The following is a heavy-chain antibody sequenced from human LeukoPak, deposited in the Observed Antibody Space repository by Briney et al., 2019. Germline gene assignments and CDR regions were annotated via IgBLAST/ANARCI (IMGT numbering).Heavy chain of an antibody. V-gene: IGHV3-23*01. CDR1: GFTFSSHG. CDR3: ARDFGARGWFDY. CDR2: ITSGTRT. J-gene: IGHJ4*02. Sequence: GGSLRLSCVASGFTFSSHGMNWVRQAPGKGLEWVSGITSGTRTYYADSVKGRFAISRDNSKNSLYLQMNSLRAEDTAVYYCARDFGARGWFDYWGQGTLVTVSS. D-gene: IGHD3-10*01.